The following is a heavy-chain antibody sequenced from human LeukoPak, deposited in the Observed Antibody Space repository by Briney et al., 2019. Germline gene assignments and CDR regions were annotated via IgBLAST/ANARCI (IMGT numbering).Heavy chain of an antibody. CDR3: ARSYYVSGSYIPFDY. Sequence: SETLFLTCTVSGYSISSGYYWCWIRQPPGKGLEWIGNIYPSGTTYYNPSLKTRVTISGDTSKNQFSLKLSSVTAADTAVYFCARSYYVSGSYIPFDYWGQGTLVTVSS. J-gene: IGHJ4*02. D-gene: IGHD3-10*01. CDR1: GYSISSGYY. V-gene: IGHV4-38-2*02. CDR2: IYPSGTT.